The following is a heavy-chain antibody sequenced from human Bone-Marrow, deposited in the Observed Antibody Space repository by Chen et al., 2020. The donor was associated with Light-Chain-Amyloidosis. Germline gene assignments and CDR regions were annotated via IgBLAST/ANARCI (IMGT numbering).Heavy chain of an antibody. J-gene: IGHJ4*02. CDR3: IFRGPDFDT. V-gene: IGHV1-2*02. Sequence: QVQLVQSGAEVKRPGASVKVSCEASGYTFTAHFMYWVRQAPGQGPEWMGWINPKSGATTYGQKFQGRLSLTRDTSISTAYMELSSLRSDDTAVYYCIFRGPDFDTWGRGSLVTVSS. CDR2: INPKSGAT. CDR1: GYTFTAHF. D-gene: IGHD3-22*01.